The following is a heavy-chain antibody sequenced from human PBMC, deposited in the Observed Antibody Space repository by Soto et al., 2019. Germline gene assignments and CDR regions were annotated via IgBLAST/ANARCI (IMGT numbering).Heavy chain of an antibody. D-gene: IGHD1-20*01. CDR1: GFSLSNFA. CDR3: AKDRVSLAVMGFFDS. J-gene: IGHJ4*02. V-gene: IGHV3-23*01. Sequence: EVQLLESGGGLVPPGGSLRLSCAASGFSLSNFALSWVRQAPRKGRVWVSVVSANGGRATYADSVKGRFTISRDNAKNELYLEMSSLRADDTATYYCAKDRVSLAVMGFFDSWGQGTLVIVSS. CDR2: VSANGGRA.